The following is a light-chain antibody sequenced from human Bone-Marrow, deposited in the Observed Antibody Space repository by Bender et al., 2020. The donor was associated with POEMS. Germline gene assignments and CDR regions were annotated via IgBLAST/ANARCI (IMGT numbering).Light chain of an antibody. Sequence: QSVLTQPPSVSGAPGQTVTISCTGTSSNMGAGYGVNWYQQLPGTAPKLLIYNNENRPTGVPDRISGSKSGTSASLAITGLQAEDEADYYCQSYDSRLSGWVFGGGPKLPAL. CDR1: SSNMGAGYG. J-gene: IGLJ3*02. CDR2: NNE. CDR3: QSYDSRLSGWV. V-gene: IGLV1-40*01.